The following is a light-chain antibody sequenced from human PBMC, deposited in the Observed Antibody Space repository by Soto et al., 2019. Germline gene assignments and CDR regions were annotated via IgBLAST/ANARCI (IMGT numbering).Light chain of an antibody. V-gene: IGKV1-39*01. CDR1: QNISNY. J-gene: IGKJ4*01. CDR2: ATS. Sequence: DIQMTQSPSSQSASVGDRVTITCRSSQNISNYLNWYLQKPGKAPKLLIYATSSLQSGVPSRFSGSGSGTDFTLTISSLQPEDFATYYCQESFSIPPLTFGGGTKVEIK. CDR3: QESFSIPPLT.